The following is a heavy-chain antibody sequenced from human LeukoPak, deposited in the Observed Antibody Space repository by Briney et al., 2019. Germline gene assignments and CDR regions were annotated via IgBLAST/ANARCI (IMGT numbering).Heavy chain of an antibody. CDR3: ASPRGYDSRDFDY. D-gene: IGHD5-12*01. CDR2: ISSNGGST. CDR1: GFAFDSDA. Sequence: GGSLRLSCVASGFAFDSDAMHWVRQAPGKGLEYVSGISSNGGSTFYAKSVKDRFIISRDNAKNSLYLQMNSLRAEDTAVYYCASPRGYDSRDFDYWGQGTLVTVSS. J-gene: IGHJ4*02. V-gene: IGHV3-64*04.